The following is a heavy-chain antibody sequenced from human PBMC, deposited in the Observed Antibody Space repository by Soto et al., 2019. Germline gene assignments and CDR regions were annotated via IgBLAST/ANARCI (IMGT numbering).Heavy chain of an antibody. J-gene: IGHJ4*02. D-gene: IGHD2-2*01. CDR3: ARVMSPAAAIDY. CDR2: INHSGST. CDR1: GGSFSGYY. V-gene: IGHV4-34*01. Sequence: SETLSLTCAVYGGSFSGYYWSWIRQPPGKGLEWIGEINHSGSTNYNPSLKSRVTISVDKSKNQFSLKLSSVTAADTAVYYCARVMSPAAAIDYWGQGTLVTVSS.